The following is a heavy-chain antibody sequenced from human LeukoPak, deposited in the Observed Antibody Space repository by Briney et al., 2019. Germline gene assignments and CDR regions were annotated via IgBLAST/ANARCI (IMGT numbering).Heavy chain of an antibody. CDR2: IYYSGST. CDR1: GGSISNYY. CDR3: ARHRVAGIFDY. D-gene: IGHD6-19*01. V-gene: IGHV4-59*08. Sequence: PSETLSLTCTVSGGSISNYYWSWIRQPPGKGLEWIGYIYYSGSTNYNPSLKSRVTISVDTSKNQFSLKLSSVTAADTAVYYCARHRVAGIFDYWGQGTLVTVSS. J-gene: IGHJ4*02.